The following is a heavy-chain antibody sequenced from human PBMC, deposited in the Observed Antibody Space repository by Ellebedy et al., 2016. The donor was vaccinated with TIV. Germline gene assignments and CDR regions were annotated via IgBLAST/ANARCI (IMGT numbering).Heavy chain of an antibody. CDR3: TRANSGFDL. CDR1: GFTFSSYW. CDR2: INSDGSST. J-gene: IGHJ2*01. Sequence: GESLKISCAASGFTFSSYWMHWVRQAPGKGLVCVSRINSDGSSTSYADSVKGRFTSSRENAKNSLYLQMNSLRAGDTAVYSCTRANSGFDLWGRGTLVTVSS. V-gene: IGHV3-74*01. D-gene: IGHD3-10*01.